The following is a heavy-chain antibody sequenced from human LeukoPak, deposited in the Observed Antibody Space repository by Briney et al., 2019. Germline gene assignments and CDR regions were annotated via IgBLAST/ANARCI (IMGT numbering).Heavy chain of an antibody. CDR3: ARGGKATVVTM. D-gene: IGHD4-23*01. Sequence: PSETLSLTCTVSGGSISSYYWSWIRQPAGKGLEWIGRIYSSGSTNYNPSLKSRVSMSVGTSKNQFSLKLTSVTAADTAVYYCARGGKATVVTMWGQGILVTVSS. J-gene: IGHJ4*02. CDR1: GGSISSYY. V-gene: IGHV4-4*07. CDR2: IYSSGST.